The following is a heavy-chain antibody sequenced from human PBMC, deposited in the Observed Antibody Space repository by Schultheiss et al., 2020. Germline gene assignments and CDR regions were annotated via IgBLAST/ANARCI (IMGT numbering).Heavy chain of an antibody. D-gene: IGHD3-3*01. CDR3: ARGHVTLFGVVIPWFDP. V-gene: IGHV4-61*10. J-gene: IGHJ5*02. Sequence: SETLSLTCAVSGFSITNGYYWGWIRQPAGKGLEWIGYIYYSGSTNYNPSLKSRVTISVDTSKNQFSLKMTSVTAADTAVYYCARGHVTLFGVVIPWFDPWGQGTLVTVSS. CDR1: GFSITNGYY. CDR2: IYYSGST.